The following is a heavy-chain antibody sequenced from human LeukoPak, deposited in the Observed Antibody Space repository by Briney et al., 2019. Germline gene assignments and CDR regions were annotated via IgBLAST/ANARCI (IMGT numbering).Heavy chain of an antibody. V-gene: IGHV3-30*02. Sequence: GGSLRLSCAASGFTFSSYGMHWVREAPGKGLEWVAFIRYDGSNKYYADSVKGRFTISRDNSKNTLYLQMNSLRAEDTAVYYCAKDRRAPKHDYVSLGAFDIWGQGAMVTVSS. J-gene: IGHJ3*02. D-gene: IGHD4-17*01. CDR2: IRYDGSNK. CDR1: GFTFSSYG. CDR3: AKDRRAPKHDYVSLGAFDI.